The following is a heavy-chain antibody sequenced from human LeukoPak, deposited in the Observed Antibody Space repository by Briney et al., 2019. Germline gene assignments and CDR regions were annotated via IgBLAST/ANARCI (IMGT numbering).Heavy chain of an antibody. CDR1: GGSISSYY. Sequence: KSSETLSLTCTVSGGSISSYYWSWIRQPPGKGLEWIGYIYYSGSTNYNPSLKSRVTISVDTSKNQFSLKLSSVTAADTAVYYCARAPDESYGAAADWGQGTLVTVSS. CDR2: IYYSGST. D-gene: IGHD6-13*01. CDR3: ARAPDESYGAAAD. J-gene: IGHJ4*02. V-gene: IGHV4-59*01.